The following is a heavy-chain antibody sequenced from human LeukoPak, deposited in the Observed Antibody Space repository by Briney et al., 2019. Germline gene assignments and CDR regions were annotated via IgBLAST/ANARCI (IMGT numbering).Heavy chain of an antibody. CDR3: ARLYSSGWHVPGY. V-gene: IGHV4-39*01. J-gene: IGHJ4*02. CDR2: IYYSGST. D-gene: IGHD6-19*01. CDR1: GGSISSSSYY. Sequence: SETLSLTCTVSGGSISSSSYYWGWIRQPPGKGLEWIGSIYYSGSTYYNPSLKRRVTISVDTSKNQFSLKLSSVTAADTAVYYCARLYSSGWHVPGYWGQGTLVTVSS.